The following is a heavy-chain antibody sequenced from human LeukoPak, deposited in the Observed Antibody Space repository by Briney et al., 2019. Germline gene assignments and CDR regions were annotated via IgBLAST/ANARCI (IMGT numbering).Heavy chain of an antibody. D-gene: IGHD5-24*01. V-gene: IGHV3-21*01. Sequence: PGGXLGLSCEASXFTFSNYWMSWVRQAPXXXXXXVSXIXSSSSYIYYADSVKGRFTISRDNAKNSLYLQMNSLRAEDTAVYYCARDSAGWGDGYNLDAFDIWGQGTMVTVSS. J-gene: IGHJ3*02. CDR2: IXSSSSYI. CDR3: ARDSAGWGDGYNLDAFDI. CDR1: XFTFSNYW.